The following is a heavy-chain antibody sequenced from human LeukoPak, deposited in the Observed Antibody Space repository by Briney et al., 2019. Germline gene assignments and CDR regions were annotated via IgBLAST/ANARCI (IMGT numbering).Heavy chain of an antibody. CDR2: INPSGGST. CDR1: GYTFTSYY. D-gene: IGHD5-12*01. Sequence: ASVKVSCKASGYTFTSYYMHWVRQAPGQGLEWMGIINPSGGSTSYAQKFQGRVTMTRDTSTSTVYMELSSLRSVDTAVYYCARDGRGEYYFDYWGQGTLVTVSS. V-gene: IGHV1-46*01. J-gene: IGHJ4*02. CDR3: ARDGRGEYYFDY.